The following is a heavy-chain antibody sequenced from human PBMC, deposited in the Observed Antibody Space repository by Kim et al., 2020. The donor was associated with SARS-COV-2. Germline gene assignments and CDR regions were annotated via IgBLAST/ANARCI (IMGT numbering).Heavy chain of an antibody. CDR2: SEK. Sequence: SEKNYGDSVKGRFIMSRDNAKNSLFLQMNSRRAEDTAVYYCARDQSESGYWGQGTLVTVSS. D-gene: IGHD3-10*01. V-gene: IGHV3-7*01. J-gene: IGHJ4*02. CDR3: ARDQSESGY.